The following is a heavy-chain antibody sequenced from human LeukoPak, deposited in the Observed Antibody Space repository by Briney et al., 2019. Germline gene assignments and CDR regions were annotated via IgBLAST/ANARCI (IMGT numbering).Heavy chain of an antibody. CDR1: GGSISSSSYY. CDR3: ARPGASGDYIDY. CDR2: IYYSGNT. Sequence: SETLSLTYTVSGGSISSSSYYWGWIRQPPGKGLEWIGSIYYSGNTYYNPSLKSRVTISVDTSKNQFSLKLSSVTAADTAVYYCARPGASGDYIDYWGQGTLVTVSS. D-gene: IGHD3-10*01. J-gene: IGHJ4*02. V-gene: IGHV4-39*01.